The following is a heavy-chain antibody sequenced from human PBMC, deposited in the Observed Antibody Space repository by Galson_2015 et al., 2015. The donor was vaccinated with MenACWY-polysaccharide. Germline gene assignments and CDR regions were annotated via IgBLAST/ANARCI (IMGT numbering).Heavy chain of an antibody. Sequence: TLSLTCTVSGGSIRSGGYYWSWIRQHPGKGLEWIGYIYYSGSTYYNPSLKSRVTISVDTSKNQFSLKLSSVTAADTAVYYCARGGSSGYFAEYNWFDPWGQGTLVTVSS. CDR3: ARGGSSGYFAEYNWFDP. D-gene: IGHD3-22*01. CDR1: GGSIRSGGYY. J-gene: IGHJ5*02. V-gene: IGHV4-31*03. CDR2: IYYSGST.